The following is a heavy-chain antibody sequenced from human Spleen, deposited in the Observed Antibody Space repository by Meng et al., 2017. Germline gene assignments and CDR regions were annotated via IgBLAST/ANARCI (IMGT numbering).Heavy chain of an antibody. V-gene: IGHV4-34*01. CDR3: ARGPISVTHDFDS. CDR2: IKHSGST. Sequence: QVQLPQWGARLLKPSETLSLTCVVYGGSFSDYYWSWIRQPPGKGLEWIGQIKHSGSTIYTPSLKSRLTMSVDTSKSQFSLTLTSVTAADAAVYYCARGPISVTHDFDSWGQGTLVTVSS. J-gene: IGHJ4*02. CDR1: GGSFSDYY. D-gene: IGHD4-17*01.